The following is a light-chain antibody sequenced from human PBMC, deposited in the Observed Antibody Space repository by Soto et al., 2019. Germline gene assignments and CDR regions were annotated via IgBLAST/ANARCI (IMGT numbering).Light chain of an antibody. V-gene: IGLV1-40*01. CDR2: GNN. CDR3: QSYDGGLSGWV. J-gene: IGLJ2*01. Sequence: QPVLTQPPSVSGAPGQRVTISCTGSDFNIGANYPVNWYQQFPGTAPKLLILGNNNRFSTSKSGTSASLAITGLQAEDEADYYCQSYDGGLSGWVFGGGTKLTVL. CDR1: DFNIGANYP.